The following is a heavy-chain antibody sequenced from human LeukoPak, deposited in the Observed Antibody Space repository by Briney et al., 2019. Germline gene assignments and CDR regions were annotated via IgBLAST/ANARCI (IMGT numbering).Heavy chain of an antibody. D-gene: IGHD2-2*02. CDR2: ISSSSSYI. Sequence: GGSLRLSCAASGFTFSSYSMNWVRQAPGKGLEWVSSISSSSSYIYYADSVKGRFTISRDTAKNSLYLQMNSLRAEDTAVYYCAREYCSSTSCYIIDYWGQGTLVTVSS. J-gene: IGHJ4*02. CDR1: GFTFSSYS. V-gene: IGHV3-21*01. CDR3: AREYCSSTSCYIIDY.